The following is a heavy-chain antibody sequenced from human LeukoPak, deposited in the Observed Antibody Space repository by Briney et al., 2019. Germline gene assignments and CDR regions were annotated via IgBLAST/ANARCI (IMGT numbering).Heavy chain of an antibody. D-gene: IGHD3-10*02. CDR1: GFTIDGYA. J-gene: IGHJ6*02. Sequence: GGSLRLFWAASGFTIDGYAMTWVRQAPGKGLEWVSSIGSDYKTHYSESVKGRFAISRDNSQSTVFLQMNSLRAEDTALYYCAKDLHYCVAMDVWGQGTAVTVSS. V-gene: IGHV3-23*01. CDR3: AKDLHYCVAMDV. CDR2: IGSDYKT.